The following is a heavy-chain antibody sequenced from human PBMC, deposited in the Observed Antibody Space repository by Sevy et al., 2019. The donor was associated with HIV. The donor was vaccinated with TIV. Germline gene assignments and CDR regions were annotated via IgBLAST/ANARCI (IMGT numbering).Heavy chain of an antibody. Sequence: SETLSLTCTVSGGSISSSSYYWGWIRQPPGKGLEWIGSIYYSGSTYYNPSLKSRVTISVDTSKNQFSLKLSSVTAADTAVYYCARREVLRPDGAYYYYGMDVWGQGTTVTVSS. CDR1: GGSISSSSYY. CDR3: ARREVLRPDGAYYYYGMDV. V-gene: IGHV4-39*01. D-gene: IGHD1-26*01. J-gene: IGHJ6*02. CDR2: IYYSGST.